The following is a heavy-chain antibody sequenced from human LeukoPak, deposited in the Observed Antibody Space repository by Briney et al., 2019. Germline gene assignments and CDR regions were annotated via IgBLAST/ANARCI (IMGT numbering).Heavy chain of an antibody. CDR1: GGSISSYY. V-gene: IGHV4-59*01. D-gene: IGHD4-11*01. CDR3: ARGRVSSSTWYSTYYYFFYMDF. J-gene: IGHJ6*03. Sequence: SETLSLTCTVSGGSISSYYWSWLRQPPGKGLEWIGYVDHTGSTKFNPSLNGRVNISRDTSNNFFSLRLRSVTAADTAVYFCARGRVSSSTWYSTYYYFFYMDFWGKGTTVTVSS. CDR2: VDHTGST.